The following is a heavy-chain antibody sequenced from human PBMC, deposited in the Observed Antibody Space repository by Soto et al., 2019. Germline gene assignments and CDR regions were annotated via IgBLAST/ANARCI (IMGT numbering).Heavy chain of an antibody. Sequence: QVQLQQWGAGLLKPSETLSLTCAVYSGSFSGYYYSWIRQPPGKGLEWIGEITHGGSTTYSPSLKRRVTLSLDTSKNTFALKMTSVTAADTAVYYCARGRLFLTPSGLAITYFDYWGQGSLVSVS. CDR1: SGSFSGYY. J-gene: IGHJ4*02. D-gene: IGHD3-3*01. CDR3: ARGRLFLTPSGLAITYFDY. CDR2: ITHGGST. V-gene: IGHV4-34*01.